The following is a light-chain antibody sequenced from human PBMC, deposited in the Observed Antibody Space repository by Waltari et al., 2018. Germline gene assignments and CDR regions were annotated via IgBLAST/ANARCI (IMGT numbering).Light chain of an antibody. CDR1: SSDIGNHNR. CDR3: CSYANTTTFVL. J-gene: IGLJ2*01. V-gene: IGLV2-23*01. Sequence: QSALTPPASVSGSPGQSITIYCTGTSSDIGNHNRLPWYQLHPGKAPQLIIFDGSKRPSGVSNRFSASKSDNTASLTISGLQADDEADYFCCSYANTTTFVLFAGGTKVTVL. CDR2: DGS.